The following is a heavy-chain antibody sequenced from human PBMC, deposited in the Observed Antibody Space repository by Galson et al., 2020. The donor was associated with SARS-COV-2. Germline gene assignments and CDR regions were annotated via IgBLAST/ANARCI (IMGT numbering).Heavy chain of an antibody. CDR1: GGPMTSNPKY. CDR2: IYYGGNVESVYYSGSV. Sequence: SETLSLTCTVSGGPMTSNPKYWGWISQPPGKGLEWVGSIYYGGNVESVYYSGSVYYKPSLKSRLTISVDTSKNQFYLRLRSVTAADTAVYYCARPTYYYGSGVDLWGQGTLVTVSS. J-gene: IGHJ4*02. CDR3: ARPTYYYGSGVDL. V-gene: IGHV4-39*01. D-gene: IGHD3-10*01.